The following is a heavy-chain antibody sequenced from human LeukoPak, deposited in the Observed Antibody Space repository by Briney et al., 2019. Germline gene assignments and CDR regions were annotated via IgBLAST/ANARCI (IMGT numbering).Heavy chain of an antibody. CDR1: GFTFSSYA. CDR2: ISTSSSYR. CDR3: ARETGDGSGSYPDY. Sequence: GGSLRLSCAASGFTFSSYAMSWVRQAPGKGLEWVSYISTSSSYRNYADSVKDRFIISRDNAKNSLYLQMNSLRVEDTAVYYCARETGDGSGSYPDYWGQGTLVTVSS. V-gene: IGHV3-21*05. J-gene: IGHJ4*02. D-gene: IGHD3-10*01.